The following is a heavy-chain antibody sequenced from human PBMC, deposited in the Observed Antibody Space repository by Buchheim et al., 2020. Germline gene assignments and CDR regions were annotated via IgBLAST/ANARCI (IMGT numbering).Heavy chain of an antibody. D-gene: IGHD5-12*01. CDR3: ARQGGYSGHNWFDA. V-gene: IGHV4-59*08. CDR2: IYYSGTT. Sequence: QVHLQESGPGLVKPSETLSLTCTVSGGSIGTYFWSWIRQPPGKGLEWIGYIYYSGTTNYSPSLKGRVTISLDTSNNQVSLPLTSVTAADTAVYYCARQGGYSGHNWFDAWGQGT. CDR1: GGSIGTYF. J-gene: IGHJ5*02.